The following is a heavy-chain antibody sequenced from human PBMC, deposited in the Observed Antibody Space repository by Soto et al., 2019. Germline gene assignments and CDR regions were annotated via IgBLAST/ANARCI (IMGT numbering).Heavy chain of an antibody. J-gene: IGHJ4*02. Sequence: SETLSLTCTVSGGSISSSRYRWGWVRQPPGKGLEWIGTIYYSGSTHYNPSLKSRVTISVDTSKSQFSQRLNSVTAADTAVYYCATVDGLGVVTPFMDYWGQGTLVTVSS. V-gene: IGHV4-39*01. CDR1: GGSISSSRYR. CDR3: ATVDGLGVVTPFMDY. CDR2: IYYSGST. D-gene: IGHD3-3*01.